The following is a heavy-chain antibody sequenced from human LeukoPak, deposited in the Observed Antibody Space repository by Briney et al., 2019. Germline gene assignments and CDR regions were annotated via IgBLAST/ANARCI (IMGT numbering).Heavy chain of an antibody. CDR3: AKAPSGYSYGLFDY. Sequence: GGSLRLSCAASGFTFSSYSMNWVRQAPGKGLEWVSYISSSIITIYYTDSVKGRFAISRDNAKNSLYLQMNSLRAEDTAVYYCAKAPSGYSYGLFDYWGQGTLVTVSS. V-gene: IGHV3-48*01. CDR2: ISSSIITI. J-gene: IGHJ4*02. CDR1: GFTFSSYS. D-gene: IGHD5-18*01.